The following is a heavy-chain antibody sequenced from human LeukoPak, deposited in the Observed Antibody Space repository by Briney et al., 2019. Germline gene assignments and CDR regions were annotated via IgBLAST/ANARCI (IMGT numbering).Heavy chain of an antibody. CDR2: ILYDGSNK. V-gene: IGHV3-30*04. D-gene: IGHD3-16*01. CDR3: ARGKFDFDY. CDR1: EFTFSSYA. J-gene: IGHJ4*02. Sequence: GRSLRLSCAASEFTFSSYAMHWVRQAPGKGLEWVAVILYDGSNKYYADSVKGRFTISRDNAKTSLYLQMNSLRAEDTAVYYCARGKFDFDYWGQGTLVTVSS.